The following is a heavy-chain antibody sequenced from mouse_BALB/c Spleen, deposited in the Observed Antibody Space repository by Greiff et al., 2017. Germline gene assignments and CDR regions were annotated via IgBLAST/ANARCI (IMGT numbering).Heavy chain of an antibody. V-gene: IGHV1-55*01. Sequence: VQLQQPGAELVKPGTSVKLSCKASGYNFTSYWINWVKLRPGQGLEWIGDIYPGSGSTNYNEKFKSKATLTVDTSSSTAYMQRSSLASEDSALYYGARGGLYDGYYLAYWGQGTLVTVSA. CDR3: ARGGLYDGYYLAY. J-gene: IGHJ3*01. CDR1: GYNFTSYW. D-gene: IGHD2-3*01. CDR2: IYPGSGST.